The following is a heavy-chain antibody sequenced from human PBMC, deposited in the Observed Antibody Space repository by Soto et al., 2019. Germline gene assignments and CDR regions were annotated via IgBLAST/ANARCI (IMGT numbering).Heavy chain of an antibody. J-gene: IGHJ5*02. V-gene: IGHV1-3*01. CDR1: GYTFTSYA. CDR2: INAGNGNT. Sequence: ASVKVSCKASGYTFTSYAMHWVRQAPGQRLEWMGWINAGNGNTKYSQKFQGRVTITADESTSTAYMELSSLRSEDTAVYYCARGNHGYYYDSSGYYRNWFDPWGQGTLVTVSS. CDR3: ARGNHGYYYDSSGYYRNWFDP. D-gene: IGHD3-22*01.